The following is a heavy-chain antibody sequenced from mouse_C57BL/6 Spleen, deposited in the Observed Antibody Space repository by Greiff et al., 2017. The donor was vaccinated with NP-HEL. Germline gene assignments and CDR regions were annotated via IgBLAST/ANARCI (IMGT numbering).Heavy chain of an antibody. CDR1: GYTFTDYN. J-gene: IGHJ3*01. D-gene: IGHD2-4*01. Sequence: VQLQQSGPELVKPGASVKIPCKASGYTFTDYNMDWVKQSHGKSLEWIGDINPNNGGTIYNQKFKGKATLTVDKSYSTAYMELRSLTSEDTAVYYCARTRYDDDAFAYWGQGTLVTVSA. CDR3: ARTRYDDDAFAY. CDR2: INPNNGGT. V-gene: IGHV1-18*01.